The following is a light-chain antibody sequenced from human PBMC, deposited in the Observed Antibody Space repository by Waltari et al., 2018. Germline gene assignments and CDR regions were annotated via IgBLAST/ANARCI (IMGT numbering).Light chain of an antibody. CDR2: WAS. Sequence: DIVMTQSPDSLTVSLGERATINCKSSQSVLYSSITKNYLAWYQQTPGQPPKLIIYWASTRDSGVPDRFSGSGSGTDFTLTISSLQAEDVAVYYCQQYYTTPWTFGQGTQVEIK. J-gene: IGKJ1*01. V-gene: IGKV4-1*01. CDR1: QSVLYSSITKNY. CDR3: QQYYTTPWT.